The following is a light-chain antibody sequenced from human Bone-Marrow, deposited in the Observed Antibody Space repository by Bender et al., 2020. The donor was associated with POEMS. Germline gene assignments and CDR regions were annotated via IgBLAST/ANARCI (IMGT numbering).Light chain of an antibody. CDR1: NIGARYD. CDR2: GNF. V-gene: IGLV1-40*01. CDR3: QSFDSSLSDYV. J-gene: IGLJ1*01. Sequence: QSVLTQPPSVSEAPGQRVTISCSNIGARYDVHWYQQLPGKAPNLLIYGNFNRPSGVPDRFSGSKSGTSASLTITGLQAEDEADYYCQSFDSSLSDYVFGTGTKVTVL.